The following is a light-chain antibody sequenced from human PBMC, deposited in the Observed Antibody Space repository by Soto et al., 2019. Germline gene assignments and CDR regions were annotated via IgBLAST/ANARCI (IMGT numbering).Light chain of an antibody. V-gene: IGLV1-40*01. CDR1: SSNIGAGYD. J-gene: IGLJ2*01. Sequence: QSVLTQPPSVSGAPGQRVTISCTGSSSNIGAGYDVHWYQQHPGTAPRLLIYGATHRPSGVPERFSGSRSGSSASLTITGLQSEDEADYYCAAWDDSLNGVVFGGGTKLTVL. CDR2: GAT. CDR3: AAWDDSLNGVV.